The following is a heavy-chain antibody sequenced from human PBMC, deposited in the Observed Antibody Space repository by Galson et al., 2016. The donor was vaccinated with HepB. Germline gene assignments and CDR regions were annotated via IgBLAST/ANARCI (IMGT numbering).Heavy chain of an antibody. V-gene: IGHV3-21*01. D-gene: IGHD4-11*01. CDR1: GFTFSSYS. CDR3: VRNLPPGGNYAVDS. J-gene: IGHJ4*02. CDR2: ISSSSKYI. Sequence: SLRLSCAASGFTFSSYSMHWVPQAPGKGLEWVSSISSSSKYIYHADSAKGRFTTSRDNAKNSLYLQMNTLRAENTAGYYWVRNLPPGGNYAVDSWGQGTLVTVSS.